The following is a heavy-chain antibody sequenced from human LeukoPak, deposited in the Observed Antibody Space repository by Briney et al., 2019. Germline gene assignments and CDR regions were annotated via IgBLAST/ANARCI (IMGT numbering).Heavy chain of an antibody. CDR2: INPNSGAT. Sequence: ASVKVSCKASGYTFTGHYIHWVRQAPGQGLEWMGWINPNSGATNYAQNFQGRVTTTRDTSTGTAYMELSSLRSDDTAVYYCARGPELDYWGQGTLVTVSS. J-gene: IGHJ4*02. CDR1: GYTFTGHY. V-gene: IGHV1-2*02. D-gene: IGHD1-14*01. CDR3: ARGPELDY.